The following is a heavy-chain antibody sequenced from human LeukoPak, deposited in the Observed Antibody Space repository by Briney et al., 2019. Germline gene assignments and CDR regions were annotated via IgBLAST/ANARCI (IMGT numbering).Heavy chain of an antibody. J-gene: IGHJ4*02. V-gene: IGHV1-69*13. CDR1: GGTFNSYA. Sequence: SVKVSCKASGGTFNSYAISWVRQAPGQGLEWMGGIIPIFGTANYAQKFQGRVTITADESTSTAYMELSSLRSEDTAVYYCARFGFSYDSSGYYAPYFDYWGQGTLVTVSS. D-gene: IGHD3-22*01. CDR3: ARFGFSYDSSGYYAPYFDY. CDR2: IIPIFGTA.